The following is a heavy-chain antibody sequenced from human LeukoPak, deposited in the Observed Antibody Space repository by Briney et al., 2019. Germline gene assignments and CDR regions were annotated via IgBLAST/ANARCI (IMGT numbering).Heavy chain of an antibody. D-gene: IGHD3-22*01. CDR1: GGSISSYY. CDR3: ARNGRGLYYYDSSGYPRSAFDI. J-gene: IGHJ3*02. V-gene: IGHV4-4*07. CDR2: IYTSGST. Sequence: SETLSLTCTVSGGSISSYYWSWIRQPAGKGLEWIGRIYTSGSTNYNPSLKSRVTMSVDTSKNQFSLKLSSVTAADTAVYYCARNGRGLYYYDSSGYPRSAFDIWGQGTMVTVSS.